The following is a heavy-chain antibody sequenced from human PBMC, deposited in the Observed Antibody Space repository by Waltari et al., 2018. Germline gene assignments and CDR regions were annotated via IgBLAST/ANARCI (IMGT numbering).Heavy chain of an antibody. CDR2: IIPIFGTP. CDR1: GGTSVRFA. CDR3: ARREIGGPLDP. Sequence: QVQLVQSGAEVTKPGSSVKVACRASGGTSVRFAISRVRPAPGQGLEWMGGIIPIFGTPNYAQRFQGRLTITADERTSTVFMELTSLTSDDTAIYFCARREIGGPLDPWGQGTLVTVSS. D-gene: IGHD1-1*01. V-gene: IGHV1-69*12. J-gene: IGHJ5*02.